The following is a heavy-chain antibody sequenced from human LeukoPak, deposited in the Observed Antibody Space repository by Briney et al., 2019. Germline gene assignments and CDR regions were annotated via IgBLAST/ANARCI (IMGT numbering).Heavy chain of an antibody. V-gene: IGHV4-39*01. CDR1: GGSMSSSSYY. CDR3: ARNGQSGFSFDP. Sequence: SETLSLTCTVSGGSMSSSSYYWGWIRQPPGKGLEWIGSIYYSGSTSYNPSLKSRVTISVDTSKNQFSLKLTSVTAADTAVYYCARNGQSGFSFDPWGQGTLVTVSS. J-gene: IGHJ5*02. CDR2: IYYSGST. D-gene: IGHD2-8*01.